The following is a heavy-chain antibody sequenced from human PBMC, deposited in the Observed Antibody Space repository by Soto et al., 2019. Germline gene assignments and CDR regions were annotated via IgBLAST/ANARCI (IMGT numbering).Heavy chain of an antibody. Sequence: SVKVSCKASGGTFSSYAISWVRQAPGQGLEWMGGIIPIFGTANYAQKFQGRVTITADESTSTAYMELSSLRSEDTAVYYCARERYSGSYYFDYWGQGTLVTVSS. J-gene: IGHJ4*02. CDR2: IIPIFGTA. V-gene: IGHV1-69*13. CDR3: ARERYSGSYYFDY. CDR1: GGTFSSYA. D-gene: IGHD1-26*01.